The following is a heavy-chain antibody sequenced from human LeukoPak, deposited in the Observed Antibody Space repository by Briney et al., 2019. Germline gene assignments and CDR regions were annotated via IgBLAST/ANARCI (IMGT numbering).Heavy chain of an antibody. D-gene: IGHD6-19*01. CDR3: TNVLQWLPFDY. Sequence: GGSLRLSCTASGFTFGDYPMSWVRQAPGKGLEWVGFIRGKAYGGTTEYAASVGGRITISRDDSKSIAYLQMNSLKTEDTAVYYCTNVLQWLPFDYWGQGTLVTVSS. J-gene: IGHJ4*02. CDR1: GFTFGDYP. V-gene: IGHV3-49*04. CDR2: IRGKAYGGTT.